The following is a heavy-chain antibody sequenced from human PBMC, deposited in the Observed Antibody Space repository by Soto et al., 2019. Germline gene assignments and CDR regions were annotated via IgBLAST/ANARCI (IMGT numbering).Heavy chain of an antibody. D-gene: IGHD6-13*01. V-gene: IGHV4-59*01. Sequence: QVHLQESGPGLVKPSETLSLTCTVSGGSISSYYWSWIRQPPGKGLEWIGYIYYSGSTNYNPSLKSRVTISVDMSKNQFSLKLSSVSAADTAVYYCARDVLAAADLYAFDIWGQGTMVTVSS. CDR3: ARDVLAAADLYAFDI. J-gene: IGHJ3*02. CDR2: IYYSGST. CDR1: GGSISSYY.